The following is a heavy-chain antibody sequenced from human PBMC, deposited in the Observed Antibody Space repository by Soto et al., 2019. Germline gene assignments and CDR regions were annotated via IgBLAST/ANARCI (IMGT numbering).Heavy chain of an antibody. CDR2: ISSSGSTI. J-gene: IGHJ3*02. Sequence: GGSLRLSCVASGFTFSSYEMNWVRQAPGKGLEWVSYISSSGSTIYYADSVKGRFTISRDNAKNSLYLQMNSLRAEDTAVYYCAHPRGYGVFDAFDIWGQGTMVTVSS. D-gene: IGHD4-17*01. CDR1: GFTFSSYE. V-gene: IGHV3-48*03. CDR3: AHPRGYGVFDAFDI.